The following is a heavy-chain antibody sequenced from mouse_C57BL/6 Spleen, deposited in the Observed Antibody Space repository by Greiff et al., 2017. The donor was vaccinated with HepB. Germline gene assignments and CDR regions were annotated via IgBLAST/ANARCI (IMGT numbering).Heavy chain of an antibody. CDR3: ARSRVFTTVVAPYWYFDV. CDR1: GYTFTSYW. Sequence: VKLMESGAELVKPGASVKLSCKASGYTFTSYWMHWVKQRPGRGFEWIGRIDPNSGGTKYNEKFKSKATLTVDKPSSTAYMQLSSLTSEDSAVYYCARSRVFTTVVAPYWYFDVWGTGTTVTVSS. V-gene: IGHV1-72*01. D-gene: IGHD1-1*01. J-gene: IGHJ1*03. CDR2: IDPNSGGT.